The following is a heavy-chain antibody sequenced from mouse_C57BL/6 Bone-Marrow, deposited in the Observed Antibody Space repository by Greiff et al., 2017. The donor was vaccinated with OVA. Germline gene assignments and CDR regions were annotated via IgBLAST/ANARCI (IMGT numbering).Heavy chain of an antibody. CDR3: ARAYYSNLWFAY. V-gene: IGHV3-6*01. J-gene: IGHJ3*01. Sequence: DVQLQESGPGLVKPSQSLSLTCSVTGYSITSGYYWNWIRQFPGNKLEWMGYISYDGSNNYNPSLKNRISITRDTSKNQFFLKLNSVTTEDTATYYCARAYYSNLWFAYWGQGTLVTVSA. D-gene: IGHD2-5*01. CDR2: ISYDGSN. CDR1: GYSITSGYY.